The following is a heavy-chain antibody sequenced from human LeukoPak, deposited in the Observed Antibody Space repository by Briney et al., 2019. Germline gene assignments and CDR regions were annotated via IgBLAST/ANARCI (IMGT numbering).Heavy chain of an antibody. Sequence: SETLSLTCTVSGGSISSSYWSWTRQPAGKGLEWIGRIYTNGGINYNPSLKSRVTISFDKSQNQLSLRLSSVTAADTAVYYCAKTRSSPSWFDPWGQGTLVTVSS. CDR3: AKTRSSPSWFDP. J-gene: IGHJ5*02. CDR1: GGSISSSY. V-gene: IGHV4-4*07. CDR2: IYTNGGI.